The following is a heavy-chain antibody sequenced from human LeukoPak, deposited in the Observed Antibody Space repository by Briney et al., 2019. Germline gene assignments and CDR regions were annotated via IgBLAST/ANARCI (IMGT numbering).Heavy chain of an antibody. J-gene: IGHJ4*02. Sequence: PSETLSLTCTVSGGSISSYYWSWIRQPPGKGLEWIGYIYYSGSTNYNPSLKSRVTISVDTSKNQFSLKLSSVTAADTAVYYCASTVAGLEYWGQGTLVTVSS. V-gene: IGHV4-59*01. D-gene: IGHD6-19*01. CDR3: ASTVAGLEY. CDR1: GGSISSYY. CDR2: IYYSGST.